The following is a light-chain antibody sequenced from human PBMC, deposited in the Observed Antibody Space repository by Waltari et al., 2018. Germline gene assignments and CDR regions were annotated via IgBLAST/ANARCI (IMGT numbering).Light chain of an antibody. CDR1: SSDVGGSDY. Sequence: QSALTQPPSASGSPGQSVTISCTGTSSDVGGSDYGSWYQQHPGKAPKLMIYEVSKRPPGVPDRFSGSKSGNTASLTVSGLQGEDEADYYCSSYAGSNNYVAFGGGTKLTVL. V-gene: IGLV2-8*01. J-gene: IGLJ2*01. CDR2: EVS. CDR3: SSYAGSNNYVA.